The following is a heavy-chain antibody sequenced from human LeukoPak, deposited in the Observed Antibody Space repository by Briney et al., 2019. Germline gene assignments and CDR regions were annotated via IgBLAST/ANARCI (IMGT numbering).Heavy chain of an antibody. CDR2: ISAYNGNT. CDR3: ARRGGRNLVATASFDY. D-gene: IGHD5-12*01. Sequence: GASVKVSCKASGYTFTSYGSSWVRQAPGQGLEWMGWISAYNGNTNYAQKLQGRVTMTTDTSTSTAYMELRSLRSDDTAVYYCARRGGRNLVATASFDYWGQGTLVTVSS. J-gene: IGHJ4*02. CDR1: GYTFTSYG. V-gene: IGHV1-18*01.